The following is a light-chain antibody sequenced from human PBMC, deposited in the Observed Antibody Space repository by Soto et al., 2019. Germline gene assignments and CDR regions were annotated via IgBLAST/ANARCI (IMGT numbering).Light chain of an antibody. CDR1: QNIYSN. V-gene: IGKV3-15*01. Sequence: IVMTQSPATLSVSPGERATLSCRASQNIYSNVAWYQQRPGQAPRLLIYRASTRATGIPARFSGSGSGTEFTLTISSLQSEDFTVYSCIQYHNLWAFGQGTKVDIK. CDR2: RAS. J-gene: IGKJ1*01. CDR3: IQYHNLWA.